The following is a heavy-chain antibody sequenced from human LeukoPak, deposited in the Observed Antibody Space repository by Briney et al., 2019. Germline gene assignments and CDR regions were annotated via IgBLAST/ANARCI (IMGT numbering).Heavy chain of an antibody. J-gene: IGHJ5*02. Sequence: PSETLSLTCAVYGGSFSGYYWSWIRQPPGKGLEWIGSIYHSGSTYYNPSLKSRVTMSVDTFKNQFSLKLNSVTAADTAVYYCARDYDVLTAYPPTQLFDPWGQGTLVTVSS. V-gene: IGHV4-34*01. CDR2: IYHSGST. D-gene: IGHD3-9*01. CDR1: GGSFSGYY. CDR3: ARDYDVLTAYPPTQLFDP.